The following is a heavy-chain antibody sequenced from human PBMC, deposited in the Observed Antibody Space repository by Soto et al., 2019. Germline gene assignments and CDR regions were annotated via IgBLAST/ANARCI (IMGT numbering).Heavy chain of an antibody. CDR2: IYYSGST. Sequence: QVQLQESGPGLVKPSETLSLTCTVSGGSISSYYWSWIRQPPGKGLEWIGYIYYSGSTNYNPSLKSRVTISVDTSKNQFSLKLSSVTAADTAVYYCARARYNMRGPSSWGMDVWGQGTTVTVSS. CDR3: ARARYNMRGPSSWGMDV. CDR1: GGSISSYY. D-gene: IGHD1-20*01. V-gene: IGHV4-59*01. J-gene: IGHJ6*02.